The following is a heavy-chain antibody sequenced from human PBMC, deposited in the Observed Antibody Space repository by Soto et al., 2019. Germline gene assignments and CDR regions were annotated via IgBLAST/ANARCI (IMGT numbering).Heavy chain of an antibody. J-gene: IGHJ6*02. CDR1: GYSFSNYW. CDR3: ARHPNGDYDIMDV. Sequence: GESLKISCQGSGYSFSNYWIGWVRQIPGKGLEWMGIIYPGDSDTRYSPSFQGQVTMSADKSISTAYLQWSSRKASDTAMDYCARHPNGDYDIMDVGGQGTTVTVYS. CDR2: IYPGDSDT. D-gene: IGHD4-17*01. V-gene: IGHV5-51*01.